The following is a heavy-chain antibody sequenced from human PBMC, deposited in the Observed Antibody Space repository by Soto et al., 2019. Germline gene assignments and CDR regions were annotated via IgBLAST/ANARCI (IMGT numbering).Heavy chain of an antibody. V-gene: IGHV4-34*01. D-gene: IGHD3-3*01. Sequence: SETRCLTCAVNGGSFSGYYWSWIRQPPGKGLEWIGEINHSGSTNYNPSLKSRVTISVDTSKNQFSLKLSSVTAADTAVYYCARRRNYDFWSGYPLSYYMDVWGKGTTVTVSS. CDR3: ARRRNYDFWSGYPLSYYMDV. CDR2: INHSGST. J-gene: IGHJ6*03. CDR1: GGSFSGYY.